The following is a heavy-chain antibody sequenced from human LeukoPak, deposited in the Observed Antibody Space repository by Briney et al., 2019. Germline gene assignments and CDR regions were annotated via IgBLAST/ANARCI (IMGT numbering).Heavy chain of an antibody. CDR3: ARGKIYDSSGYYSLGFDP. D-gene: IGHD3-22*01. J-gene: IGHJ5*02. V-gene: IGHV1-8*01. CDR1: GYTFTSYD. CDR2: MNPNNNNT. Sequence: GASVKVSCKASGYTFTSYDINWVRQATGQGLEWMGWMNPNNNNTGYAQKFQGRVTMTRNTSISTAYMELSSLRSEDPAVYYCARGKIYDSSGYYSLGFDPWGQGTLVTASS.